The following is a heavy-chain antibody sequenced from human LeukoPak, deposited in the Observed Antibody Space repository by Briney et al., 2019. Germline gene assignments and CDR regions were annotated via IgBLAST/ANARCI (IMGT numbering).Heavy chain of an antibody. CDR1: GFTFSNYA. CDR3: AKGSSSYYFAFDI. D-gene: IGHD6-13*01. J-gene: IGHJ3*02. CDR2: ISGSGGST. Sequence: SGGSLRLSCAASGFTFSNYAMSWVRQAPGKGLEGVSGISGSGGSTYFADSVKGRFTISRDNSKNTLYLQMNSLRAEDTAVYYCAKGSSSYYFAFDIWGQGTMVTVSS. V-gene: IGHV3-23*01.